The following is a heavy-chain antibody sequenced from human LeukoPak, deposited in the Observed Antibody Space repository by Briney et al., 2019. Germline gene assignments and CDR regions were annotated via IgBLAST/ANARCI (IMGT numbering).Heavy chain of an antibody. Sequence: PGGSLRLXCAASGFTFDDYAMHWVRRAPGKGLESVSSISSSSSYIYYADSVKGRCTISRDNAKNSLYLQMNSLRAEDTAVYYCARSSSITMVRGVYFDYWGQGTLVTVSS. CDR3: ARSSSITMVRGVYFDY. CDR1: GFTFDDYA. CDR2: ISSSSSYI. V-gene: IGHV3-21*01. J-gene: IGHJ4*02. D-gene: IGHD3-10*01.